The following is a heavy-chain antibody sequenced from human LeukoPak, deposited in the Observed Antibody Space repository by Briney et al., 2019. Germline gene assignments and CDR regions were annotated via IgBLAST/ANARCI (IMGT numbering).Heavy chain of an antibody. D-gene: IGHD1-1*01. CDR3: AKNPRLEGWIYFDS. Sequence: GGSLRLSCAASGFTFSSYSMSWVRQAPGKGLEWVSSISGSGGRIDYADSVKGRFTISRDNSKNTLSLQMSSLTAEDTAVYYCAKNPRLEGWIYFDSWGQGILVTVSS. CDR2: ISGSGGRI. J-gene: IGHJ4*02. V-gene: IGHV3-23*01. CDR1: GFTFSSYS.